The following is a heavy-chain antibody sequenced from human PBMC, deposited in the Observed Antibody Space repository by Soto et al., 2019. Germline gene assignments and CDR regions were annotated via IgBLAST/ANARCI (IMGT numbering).Heavy chain of an antibody. CDR3: ARGGTVPAAMGSFDP. J-gene: IGHJ5*02. Sequence: QVQLQESGPGLVKPSQTLSLTCTVSGGSISSGGYYWSWIRQHPGKGLEWIGYIYYSGSTYYNPSIKSRVTISVDTSKNQLSLKLSSVTAADTAVYYCARGGTVPAAMGSFDPWGQGTLVTVSS. D-gene: IGHD2-2*01. V-gene: IGHV4-31*03. CDR1: GGSISSGGYY. CDR2: IYYSGST.